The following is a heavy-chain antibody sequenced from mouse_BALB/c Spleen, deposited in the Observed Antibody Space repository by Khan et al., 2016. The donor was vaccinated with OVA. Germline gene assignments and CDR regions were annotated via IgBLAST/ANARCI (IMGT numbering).Heavy chain of an antibody. J-gene: IGHJ3*01. CDR3: TREVVDGSSFAY. CDR2: IYPSDSYI. D-gene: IGHD1-1*02. Sequence: QVQLQQSGTELVRPGASVKLSCKASGYTFTNSWINWVKQRPGQGLEWIGNIYPSDSYINYNQKFRDKATLTVDKSSTTAYMHLSSPTSEDSAVYYCTREVVDGSSFAYWGQGTLVTVSA. CDR1: GYTFTNSW. V-gene: IGHV1-69*02.